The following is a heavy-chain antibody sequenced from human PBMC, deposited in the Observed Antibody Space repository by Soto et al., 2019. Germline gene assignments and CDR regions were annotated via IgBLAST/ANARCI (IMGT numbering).Heavy chain of an antibody. D-gene: IGHD3-10*01. V-gene: IGHV3-23*01. CDR2: ISGSGGST. Sequence: GGSMRLWWAAAGGTCGSYGRRWVRQAPGKGLEWVSAISGSGGSTYYADSVKGRFTISRDNSKNTLYLQMNSLRAEDTAVYYCAKRNGSPDELVNSYSGTAVWGQGTTVPVSS. J-gene: IGHJ6*02. CDR1: GGTCGSYG. CDR3: AKRNGSPDELVNSYSGTAV.